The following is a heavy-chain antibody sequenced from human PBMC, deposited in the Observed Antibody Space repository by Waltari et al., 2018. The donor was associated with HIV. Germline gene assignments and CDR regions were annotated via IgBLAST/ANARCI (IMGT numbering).Heavy chain of an antibody. CDR2: ISWNSGSK. V-gene: IGHV3-9*01. CDR3: AKDRGTGTTVYYYYGMDV. CDR1: GFTFEAHA. J-gene: IGHJ6*02. D-gene: IGHD1-7*01. Sequence: EVQLVESGGGLVQPGRSLRLSWDASGFTFEAHAMHWVRQAPGKVREWVSGISWNSGSKGYADSVKGRFTISRDNAKNSLYLQMNSLRAEDTALYYCAKDRGTGTTVYYYYGMDVWGQGTTVTVSS.